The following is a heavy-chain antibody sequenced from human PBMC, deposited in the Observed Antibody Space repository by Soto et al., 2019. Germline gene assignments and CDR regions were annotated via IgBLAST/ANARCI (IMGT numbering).Heavy chain of an antibody. CDR1: GYTLTELS. CDR3: ETDYRGVCHPGGCRDAFDI. CDR2: FDPEDGET. V-gene: IGHV1-24*01. D-gene: IGHD2-8*01. J-gene: IGHJ3*02. Sequence: ASVKVSCKVSGYTLTELSMHWVRQAPGKGLEWMGGFDPEDGETIYAQKFQGRVTTTEDTSTDTAYMELSSLRSEETAVYYWETDYRGVCHPGGCRDAFDIWGQGTMVTVSS.